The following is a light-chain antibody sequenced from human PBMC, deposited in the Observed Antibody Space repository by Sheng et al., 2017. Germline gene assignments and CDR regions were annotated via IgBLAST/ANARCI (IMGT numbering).Light chain of an antibody. Sequence: QSALTQPASVSGPPGQSITMSCTGTRSDVGSYNLVSWYQQHPGKAPKLMIYEVNKRPSGVSNRFSGSKSGSTASLTISGLQPEDEAAYYCCSYADGRSLVFGGGTKLTVL. CDR2: EVN. CDR3: CSYADGRSLV. CDR1: RSDVGSYNL. V-gene: IGLV2-23*02. J-gene: IGLJ3*02.